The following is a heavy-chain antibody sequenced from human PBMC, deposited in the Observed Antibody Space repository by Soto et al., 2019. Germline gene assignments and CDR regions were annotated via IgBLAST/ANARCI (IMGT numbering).Heavy chain of an antibody. D-gene: IGHD1-1*01. J-gene: IGHJ4*02. V-gene: IGHV4-39*01. CDR1: GGSISSPSYY. CDR3: ARLTGITTFRRDY. Sequence: QLKLQESGPGLVKPSENLSLTCSVSGGSISSPSYYWVWIRQPPGKGLEWIGSIYYSGNTYYNPSLTSRVTIFVATSRNQGYLKVNSVPAADTAVYFCARLTGITTFRRDYWGQGTLVTVSS. CDR2: IYYSGNT.